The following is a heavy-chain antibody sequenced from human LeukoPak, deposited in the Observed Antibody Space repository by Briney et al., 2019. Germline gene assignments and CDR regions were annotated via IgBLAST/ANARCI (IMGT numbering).Heavy chain of an antibody. CDR2: IIGDGGST. V-gene: IGHV3-43*02. D-gene: IGHD5-12*01. CDR1: GFTSDDYA. CDR3: AKDGPVDTINYFDY. Sequence: GGSLRLSCAASGFTSDDYAMHWVRQAPGKGLEWVSLIIGDGGSTYYADSVKGRFTISRDNSKNSLYLQMNSLRTEDTALYYCAKDGPVDTINYFDYWGQGTLVTVSS. J-gene: IGHJ4*02.